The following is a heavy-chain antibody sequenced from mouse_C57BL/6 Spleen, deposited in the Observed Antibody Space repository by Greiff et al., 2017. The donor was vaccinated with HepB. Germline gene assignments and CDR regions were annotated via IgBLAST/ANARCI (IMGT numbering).Heavy chain of an antibody. CDR3: ASPFYYGSSYYWYFDV. J-gene: IGHJ1*03. D-gene: IGHD1-1*01. V-gene: IGHV3-6*01. Sequence: EVKLVESGPGLVKPSQSLSLTCSVTGYSITSGYYWNWIRQFPGNKLEWMGYISYDGSNNYNPSLKNRISITRDTSKNQFFLKLNSVTTEDTATYYCASPFYYGSSYYWYFDVWGTGTTVTVSS. CDR1: GYSITSGYY. CDR2: ISYDGSN.